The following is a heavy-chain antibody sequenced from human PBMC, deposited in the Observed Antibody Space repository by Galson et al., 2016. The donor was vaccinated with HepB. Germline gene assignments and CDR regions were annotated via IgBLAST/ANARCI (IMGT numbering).Heavy chain of an antibody. CDR3: AKRTTWRIAIPVDYFDY. D-gene: IGHD6-13*01. Sequence: SLRLSCAASGFTFSTYAMSWVRQAPGKRLEWVSVISGSAYSGVTYYADPVRGRLTISRDDSKNNLYLLMTSRTAEDTAVYYCAKRTTWRIAIPVDYFDYWGQGTMVTVSS. CDR1: GFTFSTYA. V-gene: IGHV3-23*01. CDR2: ISGSAYSGVT. J-gene: IGHJ4*02.